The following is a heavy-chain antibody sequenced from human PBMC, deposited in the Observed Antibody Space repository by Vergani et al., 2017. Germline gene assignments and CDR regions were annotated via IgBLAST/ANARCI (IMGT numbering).Heavy chain of an antibody. CDR1: GFSFSTYA. Sequence: VLLVESGGGVVQPGGSLRLSCVGSGFSFSTYALQWVRQAPGKGLQYVSVISGNGDTAYYADSVKDRFTISRDNARNTVYLQMGGLSPDDMGVYYCARIRAYHHGNNWYLDLWGRGTQVTVSS. D-gene: IGHD2-2*01. J-gene: IGHJ2*01. CDR2: ISGNGDTA. V-gene: IGHV3-64*07. CDR3: ARIRAYHHGNNWYLDL.